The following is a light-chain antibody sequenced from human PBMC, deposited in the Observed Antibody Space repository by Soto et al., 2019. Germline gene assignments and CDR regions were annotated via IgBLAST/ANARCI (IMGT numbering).Light chain of an antibody. CDR3: QQIYTIPLT. CDR1: QSIGSY. Sequence: DIHITKSPSSVSASVGDRVTITCRASQSIGSYLNWYQQKPGKAPNLLIHGGSISQSGVPPRFSGGGGRTDFTLTISSLQHEDLASYYCQQIYTIPLTFGGGTKVDI. CDR2: GGS. J-gene: IGKJ4*01. V-gene: IGKV1-39*01.